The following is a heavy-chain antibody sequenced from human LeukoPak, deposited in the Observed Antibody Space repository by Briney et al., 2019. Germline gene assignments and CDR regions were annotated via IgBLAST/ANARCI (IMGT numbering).Heavy chain of an antibody. Sequence: GASVKVSCKASGYTFTGYYMHWVRQAPGQGLEWMGWINPNSGGTNYAQKFQGRVTMTTDTSTSTAYMELRSLRSDDTAVYYCARARRPYYDILTGYLIFDYWGQGTLVTVSS. CDR2: INPNSGGT. J-gene: IGHJ4*02. CDR1: GYTFTGYY. D-gene: IGHD3-9*01. CDR3: ARARRPYYDILTGYLIFDY. V-gene: IGHV1-2*02.